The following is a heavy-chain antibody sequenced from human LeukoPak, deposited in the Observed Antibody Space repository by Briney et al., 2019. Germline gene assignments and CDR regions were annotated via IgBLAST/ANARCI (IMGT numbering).Heavy chain of an antibody. CDR1: GLTFNSYA. CDR2: ISYGGSNK. Sequence: GGSLRLSCAASGLTFNSYAMHWVRQAPGKGLEWVAVISYGGSNKYYADSVKGRFTSSRDNSKNTLYLQMNSLRAEDTAVYYCARSGGYCSSTSCYGGYFDYWGQGTLVTVSS. D-gene: IGHD2-2*01. J-gene: IGHJ4*02. CDR3: ARSGGYCSSTSCYGGYFDY. V-gene: IGHV3-30*04.